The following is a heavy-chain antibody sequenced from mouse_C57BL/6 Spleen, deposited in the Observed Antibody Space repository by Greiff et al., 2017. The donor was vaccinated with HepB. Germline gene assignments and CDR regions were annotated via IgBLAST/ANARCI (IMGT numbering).Heavy chain of an antibody. D-gene: IGHD3-2*02. J-gene: IGHJ2*01. CDR3: ARAAAQATLGY. V-gene: IGHV1-54*01. CDR1: GYAFTNYL. Sequence: QVQLQQSGAELVRPGPSVKVSCKASGYAFTNYLIEWVKQRPGQGLEWIGVINPGSGGTNYNEKFKGKATLTADKSSSTAYMQLSSLTSEDSAVYFCARAAAQATLGYWGQGTTLTVSS. CDR2: INPGSGGT.